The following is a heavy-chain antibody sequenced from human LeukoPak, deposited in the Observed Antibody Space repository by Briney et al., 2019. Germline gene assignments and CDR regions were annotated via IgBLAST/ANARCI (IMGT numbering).Heavy chain of an antibody. Sequence: GGSLRLSCAASGLAFSSYSMNWVRQAPGKGLEWVSYISSSSSTIYYADSVKGRFTISRDNAKNSLYLQMNSLRAEDTAVYYCSRGSQNFDFWSGQDTYYFDSWGQGTLVTVSS. CDR2: ISSSSSTI. CDR1: GLAFSSYS. J-gene: IGHJ4*02. D-gene: IGHD3-3*01. V-gene: IGHV3-48*01. CDR3: SRGSQNFDFWSGQDTYYFDS.